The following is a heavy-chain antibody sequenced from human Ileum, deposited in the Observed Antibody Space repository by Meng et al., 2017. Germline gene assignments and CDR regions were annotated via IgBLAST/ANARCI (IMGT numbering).Heavy chain of an antibody. J-gene: IGHJ4*02. Sequence: GGSLRLSCAASGFTFSSFWMSWVRQAPGKGLEWVANIKEDVSETHYVDSVKGRFTISRDNAKNSLFVQMNSLRAEDTAVYYCARYNHYGRVWGQGTLVTVSS. CDR2: IKEDVSET. CDR3: ARYNHYGRV. V-gene: IGHV3-7*01. D-gene: IGHD4-17*01. CDR1: GFTFSSFW.